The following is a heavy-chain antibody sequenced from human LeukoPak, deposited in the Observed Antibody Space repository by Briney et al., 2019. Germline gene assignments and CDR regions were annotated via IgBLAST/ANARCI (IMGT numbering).Heavy chain of an antibody. V-gene: IGHV3-23*01. CDR1: GFTFSSYA. Sequence: GGSLRLSCAASGFTFSSYAMNWVRQAPGKGLEWVSTISGGGGSTYYADSVKGRFTISRDNSKNTLYLQMNSLRAEDTAIYYCAKGNYGYFFDYWGQGTLVTVSS. CDR3: AKGNYGYFFDY. J-gene: IGHJ4*02. D-gene: IGHD3-10*01. CDR2: ISGGGGST.